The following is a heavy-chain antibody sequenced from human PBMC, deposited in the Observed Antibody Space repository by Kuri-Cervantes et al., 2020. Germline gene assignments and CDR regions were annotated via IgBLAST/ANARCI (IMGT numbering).Heavy chain of an antibody. CDR3: AKELHVAVAGIDY. CDR1: GFTFSSYA. CDR2: ISYDGNNK. D-gene: IGHD6-19*01. V-gene: IGHV3-30*01. J-gene: IGHJ4*02. Sequence: GESLKISCAASGFTFSSYAMHWVRQAPGKGLEWVAVISYDGNNKCYADSVKGRFTISRDNSKNTLYLQMNSLRAEDTALYYCAKELHVAVAGIDYWGQGTLVTVSS.